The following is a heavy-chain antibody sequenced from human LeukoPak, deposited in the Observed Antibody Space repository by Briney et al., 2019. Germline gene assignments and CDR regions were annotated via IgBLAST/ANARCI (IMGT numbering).Heavy chain of an antibody. Sequence: ASVTVSCKASGYTFTGYYMHWVRQAPGQGLEWMGWINPNSGGTNYAQKFQGRVTMTRDTSISTACMELSRLRSDDTAVYYCARESVAGISWGQGTLVTVSS. CDR1: GYTFTGYY. D-gene: IGHD6-19*01. CDR2: INPNSGGT. CDR3: ARESVAGIS. J-gene: IGHJ5*02. V-gene: IGHV1-2*02.